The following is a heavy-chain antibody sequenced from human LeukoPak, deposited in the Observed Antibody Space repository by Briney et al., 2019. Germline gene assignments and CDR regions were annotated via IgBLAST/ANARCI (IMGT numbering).Heavy chain of an antibody. V-gene: IGHV1-8*01. J-gene: IGHJ4*02. CDR2: MNPNSGNT. Sequence: ASVKVSCKASGYTFTSYDINWVRQATGQGLEWMGWMNPNSGNTGYAQKFQGRVTMTRNTSISTAYMELSSLRSEDTAVYYCARGSVLRFLRLVKPNIYYFDYWGQGTLVTVSS. CDR3: ARGSVLRFLRLVKPNIYYFDY. CDR1: GYTFTSYD. D-gene: IGHD3-3*01.